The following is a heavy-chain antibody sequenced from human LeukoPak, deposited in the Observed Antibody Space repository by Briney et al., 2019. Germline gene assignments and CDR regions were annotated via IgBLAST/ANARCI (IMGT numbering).Heavy chain of an antibody. CDR3: ARGFRGYSYGTGNADH. CDR2: IYYSGST. J-gene: IGHJ4*02. Sequence: SETLSLTCTVSGGPLSSYYWSWIRQPPGKGLEWIGYIYYSGSTNYNPSLKSRVTISVDTSKNQFSLKLSSVTAADTAVYYCARGFRGYSYGTGNADHWGQGTLVTVSS. V-gene: IGHV4-59*01. CDR1: GGPLSSYY. D-gene: IGHD5-18*01.